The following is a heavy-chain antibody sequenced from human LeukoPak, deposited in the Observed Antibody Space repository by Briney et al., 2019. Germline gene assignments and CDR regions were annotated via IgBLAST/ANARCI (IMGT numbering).Heavy chain of an antibody. CDR1: GFTFSSYA. CDR2: ISGSGGST. J-gene: IGHJ4*02. CDR3: ARVSYYYGSGSYRPTAVYYFDY. V-gene: IGHV3-23*01. D-gene: IGHD3-10*01. Sequence: GGSLRLSCAASGFTFSSYAMSWVRQAPGKGLEWVSAISGSGGSTYYADSVKGRFTISRDNSKNTLYLQMNSLRAEDTAVYYCARVSYYYGSGSYRPTAVYYFDYWGQGTLVTVSS.